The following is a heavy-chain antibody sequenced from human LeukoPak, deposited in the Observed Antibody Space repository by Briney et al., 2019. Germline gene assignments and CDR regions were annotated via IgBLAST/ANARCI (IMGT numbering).Heavy chain of an antibody. CDR2: ISAYNGNT. J-gene: IGHJ6*02. D-gene: IGHD2-2*01. Sequence: ASVKVSCKASVYTFTSYGISWVRQAPGQGLEWMGWISAYNGNTNYAQKLQGRVTMTTDTSTSTAYMELRSLRSDDTAVYYCARDLGVACSSTSCYLGYYYYYYGMDVWGQGTTVTVSS. CDR1: VYTFTSYG. CDR3: ARDLGVACSSTSCYLGYYYYYYGMDV. V-gene: IGHV1-18*01.